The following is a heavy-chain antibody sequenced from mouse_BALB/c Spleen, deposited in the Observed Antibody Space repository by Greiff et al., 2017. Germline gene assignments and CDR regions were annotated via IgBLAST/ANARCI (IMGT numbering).Heavy chain of an antibody. CDR3: ARRGYGNSAWFAY. Sequence: VQLKESGPGLVKPSQSLSLTCTVTGYSITSDYAWNWIRQFPGNKLEWMGYISYSGSTSYNPSLKSRISITRDTSKNQFFLQLNSVTTEDTATYYCARRGYGNSAWFAYWGQGTLVTVSA. J-gene: IGHJ3*01. CDR2: ISYSGST. V-gene: IGHV3-2*02. CDR1: GYSITSDYA. D-gene: IGHD2-10*02.